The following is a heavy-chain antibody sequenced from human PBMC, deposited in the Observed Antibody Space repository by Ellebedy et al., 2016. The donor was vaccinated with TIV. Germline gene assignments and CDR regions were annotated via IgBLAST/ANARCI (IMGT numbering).Heavy chain of an antibody. D-gene: IGHD3-10*01. CDR1: GGTFSSYA. Sequence: AASVKVSCKASGGTFSSYAISWVRQAPGQGLEWMGRIIPILGIANYAQKFQGRVTITADKSTSTAYMELSSLRSEDTAVYYCARLITRGVIITQEENKYYGMDVWGQGTTVTVSS. J-gene: IGHJ6*02. CDR2: IIPILGIA. CDR3: ARLITRGVIITQEENKYYGMDV. V-gene: IGHV1-69*04.